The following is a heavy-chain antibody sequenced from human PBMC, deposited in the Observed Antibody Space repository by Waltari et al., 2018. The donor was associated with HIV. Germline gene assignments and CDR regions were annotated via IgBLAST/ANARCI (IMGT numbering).Heavy chain of an antibody. CDR2: VSHSXNT. CDR3: ARXSXRLTKDWFDP. V-gene: IGHV4-34*02. CDR1: DXXLSGYY. J-gene: IGHJ5*02. D-gene: IGHD4-17*01. Sequence: QVXLQQXGAXLLXSSXTLXLTXAXYDXXLSGYYWAWIRQPPGKGLEWIGXVSHSXNTXYNXSXKTXVXXSLDTSKXQFSLKMRLLTAADTGXXXCARXSXRLTKDWFDPWGEGSPVTVSS.